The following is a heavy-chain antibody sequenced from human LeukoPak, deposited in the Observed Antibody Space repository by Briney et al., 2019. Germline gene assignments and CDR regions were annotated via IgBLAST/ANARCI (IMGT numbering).Heavy chain of an antibody. CDR3: ARHTDIAPLSSLKY. J-gene: IGHJ4*02. CDR2: IYYSGST. CDR1: GGSISSYY. Sequence: PSQTLSLTCTVSGGSISSYYWSWIRQTPGKGLEWIGDIYYSGSTNYNPTLKSRVTISVDTSKNQFSLKLSSVTAADTAVYYCARHTDIAPLSSLKYWGQGTLVTVSS. V-gene: IGHV4-59*08. D-gene: IGHD6-13*01.